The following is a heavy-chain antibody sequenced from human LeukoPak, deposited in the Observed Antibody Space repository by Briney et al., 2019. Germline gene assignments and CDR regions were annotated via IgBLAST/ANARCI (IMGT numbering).Heavy chain of an antibody. Sequence: GGSLRLSCAASGFTFSSYGMHWVRQAPGKGLEWVAVIWYDGSNQYYADSVKGRFTISRANSRNTLYLQMNSLRAEDTAVYYCARSRYGGKPFDYWGQGTLVTVSS. CDR3: ARSRYGGKPFDY. CDR1: GFTFSSYG. D-gene: IGHD2-15*01. CDR2: IWYDGSNQ. J-gene: IGHJ4*02. V-gene: IGHV3-33*01.